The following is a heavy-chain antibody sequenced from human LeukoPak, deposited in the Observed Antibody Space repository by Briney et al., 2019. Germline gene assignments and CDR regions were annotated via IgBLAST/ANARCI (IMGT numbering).Heavy chain of an antibody. D-gene: IGHD3-10*01. Sequence: SETLSLTCTVSGGSISSGDCYWSWIRQPPGKGLEWIGYIYYSGSTYYNPSLKSRVTISVDTSKNQFSLKLSSVTAADTAVYYCARENLMVRGNAFDIWGQGTMVTVSS. J-gene: IGHJ3*02. CDR3: ARENLMVRGNAFDI. CDR2: IYYSGST. CDR1: GGSISSGDCY. V-gene: IGHV4-30-4*01.